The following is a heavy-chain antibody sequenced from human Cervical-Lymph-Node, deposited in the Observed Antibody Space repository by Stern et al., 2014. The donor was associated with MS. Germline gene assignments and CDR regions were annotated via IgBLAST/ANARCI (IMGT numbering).Heavy chain of an antibody. D-gene: IGHD1-26*01. V-gene: IGHV7-4-1*02. J-gene: IGHJ4*02. Sequence: MQLVESGAELKKPGASVQVSCKASGYTFTSHAMNWVRQAPGQGLEWMGCINTNTGTSTYAQVFPGRFVFSVDTSVSTAYVQISSLKAEDTAVYYCARGFSGSYYESGYWGQGTLVTVSS. CDR2: INTNTGTS. CDR1: GYTFTSHA. CDR3: ARGFSGSYYESGY.